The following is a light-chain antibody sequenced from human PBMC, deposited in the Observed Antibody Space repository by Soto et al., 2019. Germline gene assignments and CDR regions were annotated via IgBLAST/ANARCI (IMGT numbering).Light chain of an antibody. CDR2: DVS. V-gene: IGLV2-14*01. CDR3: SSYTSASTPLV. CDR1: GSDVGGYNY. J-gene: IGLJ2*01. Sequence: QSALTQPASVSGSPGQSITISCTGTGSDVGGYNYVSWYQQHPGKAPKVMIYDVSNRPSGVSNRFSGSKSGNTASLTISGLQAEYEADYYCSSYTSASTPLVFGGGTKVTVL.